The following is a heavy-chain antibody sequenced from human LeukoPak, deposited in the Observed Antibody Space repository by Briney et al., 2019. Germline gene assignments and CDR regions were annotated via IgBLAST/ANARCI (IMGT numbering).Heavy chain of an antibody. J-gene: IGHJ2*01. V-gene: IGHV4-34*01. CDR3: AREHPEDWGYWYFDL. D-gene: IGHD3/OR15-3a*01. CDR2: INHSGST. CDR1: GGSFSGYY. Sequence: SETLSLTCAVYGGSFSGYYWSWIRQPPGKGLEWIGEINHSGSTNYNPPLKSRVTISVDTSKNQFSLKLSSVTAADTAVYYCAREHPEDWGYWYFDLWGRGTLVTVSS.